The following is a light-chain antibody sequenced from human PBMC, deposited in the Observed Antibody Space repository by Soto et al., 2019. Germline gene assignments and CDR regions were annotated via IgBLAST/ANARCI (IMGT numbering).Light chain of an antibody. Sequence: DIHMTQSPATLAGSVGDRVSITCRASQSVTTWLAWYQQKPGTAPRLLIHAASSLNTGVPSRFSGSGAGTEFTLTISSLQPADFATYYCQQIYSYPWTFGQGTKVDI. CDR3: QQIYSYPWT. CDR2: AAS. J-gene: IGKJ1*01. V-gene: IGKV1-5*01. CDR1: QSVTTW.